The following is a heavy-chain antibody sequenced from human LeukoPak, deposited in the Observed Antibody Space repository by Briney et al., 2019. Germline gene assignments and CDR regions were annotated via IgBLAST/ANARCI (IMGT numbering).Heavy chain of an antibody. D-gene: IGHD1-26*01. CDR2: INPNSGGT. Sequence: GASVKVSCKASGYTFTGYYMHWVRQAPGQGLEWMGWINPNSGGTNYAQKFQGRVTMTRDMSTSTVYMELSSLRSEDTAVYYCARVVGASAFDIWGQGTMVTVSS. CDR3: ARVVGASAFDI. CDR1: GYTFTGYY. J-gene: IGHJ3*02. V-gene: IGHV1-2*02.